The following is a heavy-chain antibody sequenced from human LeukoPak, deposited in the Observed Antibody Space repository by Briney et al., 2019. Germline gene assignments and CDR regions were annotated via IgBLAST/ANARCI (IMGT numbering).Heavy chain of an antibody. CDR2: MYTSGST. J-gene: IGHJ6*03. Sequence: SETLSLTCTVSGGSISSGSYYWNWIRQPAGKGLEWIGRMYTSGSTNYNPSLKSRVTISVDTSKNQFSLKLSSVTAADTAVYYCARGNLWDYRRYYYYMDVWGKGTTGTVSS. CDR3: ARGNLWDYRRYYYYMDV. V-gene: IGHV4-61*02. CDR1: GGSISSGSYY. D-gene: IGHD4-11*01.